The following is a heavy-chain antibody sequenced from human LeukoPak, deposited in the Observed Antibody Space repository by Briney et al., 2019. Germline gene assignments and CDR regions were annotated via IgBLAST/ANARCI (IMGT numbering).Heavy chain of an antibody. D-gene: IGHD6-19*01. V-gene: IGHV1-2*06. CDR1: GYTFTGYY. Sequence: ASVKVSCKASGYTFTGYYMHWVRQAPGQGLEWMGRINPNSGGTNYAQKFQGRVTMTRDTSISTVYMELSRLRSDDTAVYYCASLAVAAPDYDYWGQGTLVTVSS. CDR3: ASLAVAAPDYDY. CDR2: INPNSGGT. J-gene: IGHJ4*02.